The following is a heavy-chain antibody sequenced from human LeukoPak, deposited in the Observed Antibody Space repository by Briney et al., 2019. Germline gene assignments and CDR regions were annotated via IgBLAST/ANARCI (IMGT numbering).Heavy chain of an antibody. D-gene: IGHD3-22*01. CDR2: IYHSGNT. Sequence: SETLSLTCTVSGYSISSGYYWAWIRQPPGKGLQWIGNIYHSGNTYYNPSLKSRVSISVDTSKNQFSLRLTSVTAADTAVYYCARARNYYDSSDYYYEGDAFDIWGQGTVVTVSS. J-gene: IGHJ3*02. CDR1: GYSISSGYY. CDR3: ARARNYYDSSDYYYEGDAFDI. V-gene: IGHV4-38-2*02.